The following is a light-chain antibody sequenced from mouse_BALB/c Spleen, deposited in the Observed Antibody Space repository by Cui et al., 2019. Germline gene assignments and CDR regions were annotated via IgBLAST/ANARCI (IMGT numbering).Light chain of an antibody. J-gene: IGKJ4*01. Sequence: IKMTQYPSSMYAALGERGTITCKASMDINSYLSWFQQKPGKSPKTLIYRANRLVDGVPSRFSGSGSGQDYSLTISSLEYEDMGIYYCLQYDEFPFTFGSGTKLEIK. CDR2: RAN. CDR1: MDINSY. V-gene: IGKV14-111*01. CDR3: LQYDEFPFT.